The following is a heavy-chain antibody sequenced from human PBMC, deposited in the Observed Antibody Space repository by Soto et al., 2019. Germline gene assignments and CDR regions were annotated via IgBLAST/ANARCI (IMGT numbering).Heavy chain of an antibody. CDR3: ASPRGGDVALAHDAFDI. V-gene: IGHV1-69*02. CDR1: GGTFSSYT. Sequence: SVKVSCKASGGTFSSYTISWVRQAPGQGLEWMGRIIPILGIANYAQKFQGRVTITADKSTSTAYMELSSLRSEDTAVYYCASPRGGDVALAHDAFDIWGQGTMVTVSS. D-gene: IGHD3-16*01. J-gene: IGHJ3*02. CDR2: IIPILGIA.